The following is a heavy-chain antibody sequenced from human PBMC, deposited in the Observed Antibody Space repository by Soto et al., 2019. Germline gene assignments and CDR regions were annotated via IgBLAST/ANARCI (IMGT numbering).Heavy chain of an antibody. CDR3: ARLHRYGDHPPDY. CDR2: SSAYNGRT. Sequence: QGQLVQSGAEVKKPGASVKVSCKASGYTFTMYGITWVRQAPGHGLEWLGWSSAYNGRTDYAEKFQGRVAMTTDSATTTAYIDLRSLRSVDTAVYYCARLHRYGDHPPDYWGQGTPVIVSS. V-gene: IGHV1-18*01. CDR1: GYTFTMYG. J-gene: IGHJ4*02. D-gene: IGHD4-17*01.